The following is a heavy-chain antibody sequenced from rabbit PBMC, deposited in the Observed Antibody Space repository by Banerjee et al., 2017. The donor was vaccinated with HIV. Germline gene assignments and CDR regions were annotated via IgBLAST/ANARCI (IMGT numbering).Heavy chain of an antibody. CDR2: INTSSGNT. J-gene: IGHJ3*01. CDR3: ARDLAGVVGWNFGL. D-gene: IGHD4-1*01. Sequence: QEQLEESGGDLVKPEGSLTLTCTASGFSFSSYAISWVRQAPGKGLEWIACINTSSGNTVYASWAKGRFTISKTSSTTVTLQMTSLTAADTATYFCARDLAGVVGWNFGLWGQGTLVTVS. V-gene: IGHV1S45*01. CDR1: GFSFSSYA.